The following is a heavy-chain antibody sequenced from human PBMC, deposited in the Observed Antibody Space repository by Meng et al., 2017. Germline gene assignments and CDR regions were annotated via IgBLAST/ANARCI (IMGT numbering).Heavy chain of an antibody. CDR1: GYTFTGYY. J-gene: IGHJ5*02. CDR2: INPNSGGT. V-gene: IGHV1-2*02. CDR3: ATTYYYGSGSYYQGDSWFDP. D-gene: IGHD3-10*01. Sequence: ASVKVSCKASGYTFTGYYMHWVRQASGQGLEWMGWINPNSGGTNYAQKFQGRVTMTRDTSISTAYMELSRLRSDDTAVYYCATTYYYGSGSYYQGDSWFDPWGQGTLVTVSS.